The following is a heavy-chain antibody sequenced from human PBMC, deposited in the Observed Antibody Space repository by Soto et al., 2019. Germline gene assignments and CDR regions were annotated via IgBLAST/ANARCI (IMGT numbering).Heavy chain of an antibody. CDR1: GGSISSGGYY. CDR2: IYYSGST. CDR3: ARDRDSGYAAFDD. D-gene: IGHD5-12*01. V-gene: IGHV4-31*03. Sequence: SETLSLTCTVSGGSISSGGYYWSWIRQHPGKGLEWIGYIYYSGSTYYNPSLKSRVTISVDTSKNQFSLKLSSVTAADTAVYYCARDRDSGYAAFDDWGQGTLVTVPS. J-gene: IGHJ4*02.